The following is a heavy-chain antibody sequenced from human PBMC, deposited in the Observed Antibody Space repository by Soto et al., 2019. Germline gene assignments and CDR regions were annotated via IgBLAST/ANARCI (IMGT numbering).Heavy chain of an antibody. V-gene: IGHV3-23*01. CDR1: GFTFRDHA. Sequence: EVQLLESGGGLVQPGGSLRLSCEASGFTFRDHAMTWVRQAPGQGLEYVSSITNSGSYTFYADSVKGRFTISRDNSKNTLYLQMNSLTAEDAALYSFANDVLDRGAESWGQGTLVTVSS. CDR3: ANDVLDRGAES. CDR2: ITNSGSYT. J-gene: IGHJ5*02. D-gene: IGHD3-10*01.